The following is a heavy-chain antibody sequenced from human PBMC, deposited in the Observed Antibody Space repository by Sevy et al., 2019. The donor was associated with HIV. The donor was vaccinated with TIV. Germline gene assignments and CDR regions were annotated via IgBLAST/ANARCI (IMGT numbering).Heavy chain of an antibody. J-gene: IGHJ4*02. CDR1: GFTFSKYS. CDR3: AREGCTKPHDY. D-gene: IGHD2-8*01. Sequence: GGSLRLSCAASGFTFSKYSMSWVRQPPGKGLEWVSTLSFGCGEINYADSGKGRFTISRDNSKGSVYLQMNNLRPEDTAVYYCAREGCTKPHDYWGQGTLVTVSS. V-gene: IGHV3-23*01. CDR2: LSFGCGEI.